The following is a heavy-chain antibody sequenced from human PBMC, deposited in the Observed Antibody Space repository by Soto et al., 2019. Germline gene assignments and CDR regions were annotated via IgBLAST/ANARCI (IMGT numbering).Heavy chain of an antibody. J-gene: IGHJ4*02. CDR3: ARVANVLRYFDWLYDY. V-gene: IGHV4-59*01. CDR1: GGSISSYY. CDR2: INYSGSN. D-gene: IGHD3-9*01. Sequence: PSETLSLTCTVSGGSISSYYWSWIRQPPGKGLEWIGYINYSGSNNYNPSLKSRVTLSVDTSNNQFSLKLSSVTVADTAVYYCARVANVLRYFDWLYDYWGQGTLVTVSS.